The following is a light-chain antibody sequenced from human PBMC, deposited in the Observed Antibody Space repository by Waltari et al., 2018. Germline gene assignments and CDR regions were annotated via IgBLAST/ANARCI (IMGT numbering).Light chain of an antibody. CDR1: SRDVGGYNF. J-gene: IGLJ1*01. V-gene: IGLV2-14*03. CDR2: GVS. CDR3: NSYTSSYTYV. Sequence: QSALTQPASVSGSPGQSITISCTGTSRDVGGYNFVYWYHQHPVKAPKLMIYGVSNRPSGVSSRFSGSKSGNTASLTISGLQAEDEADYYCNSYTSSYTYVFGTGTKVTVL.